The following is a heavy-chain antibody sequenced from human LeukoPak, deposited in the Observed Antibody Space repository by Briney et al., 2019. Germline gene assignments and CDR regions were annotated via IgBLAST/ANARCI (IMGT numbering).Heavy chain of an antibody. D-gene: IGHD2-15*01. CDR3: ARTSPRAATFDS. CDR2: IYPSGST. V-gene: IGHV4-4*07. Sequence: PSETLSLTCSVSGGSISSYYWSWIRQPAGKGLEWTGRIYPSGSTNYNPSLKSRVTMSVDTSKNQFSLKLSSVTAADTAVYYCARTSPRAATFDSWGQGTLVTVSS. J-gene: IGHJ4*02. CDR1: GGSISSYY.